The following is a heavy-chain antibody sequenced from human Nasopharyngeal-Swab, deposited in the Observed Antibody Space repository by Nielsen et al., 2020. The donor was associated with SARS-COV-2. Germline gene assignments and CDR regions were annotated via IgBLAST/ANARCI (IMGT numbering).Heavy chain of an antibody. J-gene: IGHJ6*02. CDR1: GYTFTGYY. Sequence: ASVKVSCKASGYTFTGYYMHWVRQAPGQGLEWIGWINPNSGGTNYAQKFQGRVTMTRDTSISTAYMELSRLRSDDTAVYYCARPPPYCSGGSCYSDYYYGMDVWGQGTTVTVSS. CDR2: INPNSGGT. D-gene: IGHD2-15*01. V-gene: IGHV1-2*02. CDR3: ARPPPYCSGGSCYSDYYYGMDV.